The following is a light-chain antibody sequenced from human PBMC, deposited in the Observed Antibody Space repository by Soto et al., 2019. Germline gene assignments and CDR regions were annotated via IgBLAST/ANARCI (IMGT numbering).Light chain of an antibody. Sequence: EIVMTQSPATLSVSPGERATLSCRASRNVNTNLAWYQQKPGQAPRLLIYGASSRATGVPARFSGSGSGTDFTLTVTRLEPEDFAVYYCQQYAESPLTFGGGTKVDIK. V-gene: IGKV3-15*01. CDR2: GAS. J-gene: IGKJ4*01. CDR3: QQYAESPLT. CDR1: RNVNTN.